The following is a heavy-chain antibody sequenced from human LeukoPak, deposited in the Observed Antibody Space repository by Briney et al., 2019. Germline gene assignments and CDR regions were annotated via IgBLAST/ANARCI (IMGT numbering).Heavy chain of an antibody. V-gene: IGHV3-23*01. CDR2: ISSSGHST. CDR1: GFSFSTYA. CDR3: AKGGFSYGYVDY. Sequence: GESLRLSCAASGFSFSTYAMSWVRQAPGKGLGWVSPISSSGHSTYYADSVKGRFTISRDNSKNTLYLQMNSLRVEDTAVYYCAKGGFSYGYVDYWGQGTLVTVSS. J-gene: IGHJ4*02. D-gene: IGHD5-18*01.